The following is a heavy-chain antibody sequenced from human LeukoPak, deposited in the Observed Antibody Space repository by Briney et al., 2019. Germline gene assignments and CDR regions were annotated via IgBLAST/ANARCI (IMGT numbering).Heavy chain of an antibody. V-gene: IGHV4-59*01. Sequence: PSETLSLTCTVSGGSITNYYWSWLRQPPGKGLEWIGCIHSTGSTNYNPSLKSRVTILVDTSKNQFSLSLSSVTAADTAVYYCARAATGTYGGFDYWGQGTLVTVSS. D-gene: IGHD1-1*01. CDR3: ARAATGTYGGFDY. CDR1: GGSITNYY. CDR2: IHSTGST. J-gene: IGHJ4*02.